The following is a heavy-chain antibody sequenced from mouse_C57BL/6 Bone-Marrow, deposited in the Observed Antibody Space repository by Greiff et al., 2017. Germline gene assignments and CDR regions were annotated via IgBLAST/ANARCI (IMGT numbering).Heavy chain of an antibody. J-gene: IGHJ2*01. V-gene: IGHV1-74*01. D-gene: IGHD1-1*01. CDR3: AITPSSTTVVRVYFDY. CDR2: IYPSDSDT. CDR1: GYTFTSYW. Sequence: QVQLQQPGAELVKPGASVKVSCKASGYTFTSYWMHWVKQRPGQGLEWIGRIYPSDSDTNYNQKFKGKATLTVDKSASTAYMQLSSLTSEDSAVYYGAITPSSTTVVRVYFDYWGQGTTLTVSS.